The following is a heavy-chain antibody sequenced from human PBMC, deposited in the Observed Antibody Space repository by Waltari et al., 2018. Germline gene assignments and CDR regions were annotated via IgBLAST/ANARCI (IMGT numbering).Heavy chain of an antibody. CDR2: TRNKANNYTT. CDR3: ARAPYDYYYYYMDV. V-gene: IGHV3-72*01. CDR1: GFTFSDHY. Sequence: EVQLVESGGGLVQPGGSLRLSCAASGFTFSDHYMDWVRQAPGKGLEWVGRTRNKANNYTTEYAASVKGRFTISRDDSKNSLYLQMNSLKTEDTAVYYCARAPYDYYYYYMDVWGKGTTVTISS. J-gene: IGHJ6*03. D-gene: IGHD4-17*01.